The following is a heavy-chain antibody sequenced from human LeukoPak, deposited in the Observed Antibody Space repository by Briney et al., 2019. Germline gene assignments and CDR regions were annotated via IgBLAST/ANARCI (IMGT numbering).Heavy chain of an antibody. D-gene: IGHD3-3*01. J-gene: IGHJ4*02. CDR3: ARDPRLEISGMVIDMLDY. V-gene: IGHV3-21*01. CDR1: GFTFSSHS. CDR2: ISSSSTYI. Sequence: GGSLRLSCAASGFTFSSHSMNWVRQAPGKGLEWVSYISSSSTYIYYAASVRGRFAISRDNARNSLFLQMNSLRAEDSGIYYCARDPRLEISGMVIDMLDYWGQGTLVTVSS.